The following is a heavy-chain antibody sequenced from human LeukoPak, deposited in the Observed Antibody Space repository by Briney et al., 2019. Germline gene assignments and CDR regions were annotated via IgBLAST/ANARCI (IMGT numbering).Heavy chain of an antibody. V-gene: IGHV1-46*01. CDR2: INPGDGTT. Sequence: ASVKVSCKASGYTFTGYYIHWVRQAPGQGLEWMGIINPGDGTTSYAQKFQGRVTMTRDTSTSTVYMELRSLRSEDTAVYYCARVGYGDYVGYYYYYYGMDVWGQGTTVTVSS. CDR1: GYTFTGYY. J-gene: IGHJ6*02. D-gene: IGHD4-17*01. CDR3: ARVGYGDYVGYYYYYYGMDV.